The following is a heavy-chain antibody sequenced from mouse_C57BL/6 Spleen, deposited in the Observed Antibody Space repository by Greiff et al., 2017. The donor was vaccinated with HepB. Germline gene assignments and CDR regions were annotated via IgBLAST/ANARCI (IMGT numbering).Heavy chain of an antibody. J-gene: IGHJ4*01. CDR3: TRNSNTYYYAMDY. CDR1: GFTFSSYA. CDR2: ISSGGDYI. V-gene: IGHV5-9-1*02. D-gene: IGHD2-5*01. Sequence: EVMLVESGEGLVKPGGSLKLSCAASGFTFSSYAMSWVRQTPEKRLEWVAYISSGGDYIYYADTVKGRFTISRDNARNTLYLQMSSLKSEDTAMYYCTRNSNTYYYAMDYWGQGTSVPVSS.